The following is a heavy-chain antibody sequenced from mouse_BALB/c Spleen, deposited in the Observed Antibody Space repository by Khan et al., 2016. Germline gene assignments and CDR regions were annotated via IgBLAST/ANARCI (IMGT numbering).Heavy chain of an antibody. CDR3: ARENWELAY. J-gene: IGHJ3*01. CDR1: GYSFTNNW. Sequence: QVQLKESGPQLVRPGASVKISCKASGYSFTNNWMHWVKQRPGQGLEWIGMIDPSDSETRLNQKFKDKATSTIDTSSSTAYMQLSSPTSEDSAVYYCARENWELAYWGQGTLVTVSA. V-gene: IGHV1S127*01. CDR2: IDPSDSET. D-gene: IGHD4-1*01.